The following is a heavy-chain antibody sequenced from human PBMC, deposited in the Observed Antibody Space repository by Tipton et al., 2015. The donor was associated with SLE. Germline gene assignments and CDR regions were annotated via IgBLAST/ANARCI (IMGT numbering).Heavy chain of an antibody. V-gene: IGHV4-34*01. CDR1: GGSFSGYY. Sequence: TLSLTCAVYGGSFSGYYWSWIRQPPGKGLEWIGEINHSGSTSYNPSLKSRVTISVDTSKNQFSLKLSSVTAAYTAVYYCARGRGSSSSGHYWGQGTLVTVSS. D-gene: IGHD6-6*01. CDR2: INHSGST. CDR3: ARGRGSSSSGHY. J-gene: IGHJ4*02.